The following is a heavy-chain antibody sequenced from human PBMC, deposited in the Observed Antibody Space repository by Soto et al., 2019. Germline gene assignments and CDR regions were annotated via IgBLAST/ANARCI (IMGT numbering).Heavy chain of an antibody. Sequence: LSLSFAASGFTFSSYAMHWVRQAPGKGLEWVAVISYDGSNKYYADSVKGRFTISRDNSKNTLYLQMNSLRAEDTAVYYCARDFGLYSGSSRSYYGMDVWGQGTTVTVSS. CDR2: ISYDGSNK. J-gene: IGHJ6*02. V-gene: IGHV3-30-3*01. D-gene: IGHD1-26*01. CDR3: ARDFGLYSGSSRSYYGMDV. CDR1: GFTFSSYA.